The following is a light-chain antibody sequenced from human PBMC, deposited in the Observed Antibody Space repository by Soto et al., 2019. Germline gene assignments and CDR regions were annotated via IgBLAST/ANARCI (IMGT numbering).Light chain of an antibody. Sequence: QSVLTQPASVSGSPGQSITISCTGTSSDVGGYNYVSWYQQHPGKAPKLMIYEVSNRPSGVSNRFSGSRSGNTASLTISGLQTEDEADYYCSSYTSSNTVDVVFGGGTQLTVL. CDR1: SSDVGGYNY. J-gene: IGLJ2*01. V-gene: IGLV2-14*01. CDR2: EVS. CDR3: SSYTSSNTVDVV.